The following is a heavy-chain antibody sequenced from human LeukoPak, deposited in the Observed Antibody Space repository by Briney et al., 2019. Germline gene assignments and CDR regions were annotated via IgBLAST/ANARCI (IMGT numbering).Heavy chain of an antibody. J-gene: IGHJ3*02. CDR2: ISGDGYTT. V-gene: IGHV3-43*02. Sequence: GVAVRLSCAASRFTFHDYAMHWVRQAPGKGLEWVSLISGDGYTTYYAGSVRGRFTISRDNSKNSLYLQMNSLRTEDTALYYCAKDTNRWSDAFDMWGQGTMVTVSS. CDR1: RFTFHDYA. D-gene: IGHD4-23*01. CDR3: AKDTNRWSDAFDM.